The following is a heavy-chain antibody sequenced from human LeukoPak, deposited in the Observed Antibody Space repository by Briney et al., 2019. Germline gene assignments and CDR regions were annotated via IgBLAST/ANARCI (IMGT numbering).Heavy chain of an antibody. Sequence: SETLSLTCTVSGGSISSYYWSWIRQPPGKGLEWIGYIYTSGSTNYNPSPKSRVTRSVDTCKNQFSLKLSSVTAADTAVYYCARGGSGNIVVVPAATSRWFDPWGQGTLVTVSS. J-gene: IGHJ5*02. CDR2: IYTSGST. D-gene: IGHD2-2*01. CDR3: ARGGSGNIVVVPAATSRWFDP. V-gene: IGHV4-4*09. CDR1: GGSISSYY.